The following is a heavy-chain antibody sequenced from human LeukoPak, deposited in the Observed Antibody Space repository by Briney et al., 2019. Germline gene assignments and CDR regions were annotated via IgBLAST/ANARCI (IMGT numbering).Heavy chain of an antibody. CDR3: TGIAVAGTRLDY. Sequence: GGSLRLSCTASGFTFGDYAMSWFRQAPGKGLEWVGFIRSKAYGGTTEYAASVKGRFTISRDESKSIAYLQMNSLKTEDTAVYYCTGIAVAGTRLDYWGQGTLVTVSS. V-gene: IGHV3-49*03. J-gene: IGHJ4*02. CDR1: GFTFGDYA. D-gene: IGHD6-19*01. CDR2: IRSKAYGGTT.